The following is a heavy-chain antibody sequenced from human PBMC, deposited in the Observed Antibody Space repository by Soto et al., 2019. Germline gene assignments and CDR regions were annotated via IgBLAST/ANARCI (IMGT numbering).Heavy chain of an antibody. Sequence: GESLKISCAASGFTFSSYEMNWVRQAPGKGLEWVSYISSSGSTIYYADSVKGRFTISRDNAKNSLYLQMNSLRAEDTAVYYCARGLDYYDSSGYDAFDIWGQGTMVTVSS. V-gene: IGHV3-48*03. D-gene: IGHD3-22*01. CDR3: ARGLDYYDSSGYDAFDI. CDR2: ISSSGSTI. J-gene: IGHJ3*02. CDR1: GFTFSSYE.